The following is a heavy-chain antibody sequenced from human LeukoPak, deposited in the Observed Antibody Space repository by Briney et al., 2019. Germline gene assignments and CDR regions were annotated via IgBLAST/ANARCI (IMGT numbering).Heavy chain of an antibody. V-gene: IGHV3-30*02. D-gene: IGHD3-3*01. CDR1: GFTFSSYG. CDR2: IRYDGSNK. J-gene: IGHJ6*03. Sequence: PGGSLRLSCAASGFTFSSYGMHWARQAPGKGLEWVAFIRYDGSNKYYADSVEGRFTISRDNSKNTLYLQMNSLRAEDTAVYYCSLRNKSPNYYYYMDVWGKGTTVTVSS. CDR3: SLRNKSPNYYYYMDV.